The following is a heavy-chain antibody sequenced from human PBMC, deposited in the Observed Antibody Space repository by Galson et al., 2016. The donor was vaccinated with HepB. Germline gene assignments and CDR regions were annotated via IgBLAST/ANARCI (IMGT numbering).Heavy chain of an antibody. V-gene: IGHV3-23*01. CDR1: GFTFSSYA. CDR3: PNYLGYGSGRPGYFHS. J-gene: IGHJ4*02. Sequence: SLRLSCAASGFTFSSYAMSWVRQAPGKGLEWVSVISAASNTYYTDSVKGRFTIARDNSKTTLYLEMNSLRVEDTAVYSCPNYLGYGSGRPGYFHSWGQGTLVTVSP. D-gene: IGHD3-10*01. CDR2: ISAASNT.